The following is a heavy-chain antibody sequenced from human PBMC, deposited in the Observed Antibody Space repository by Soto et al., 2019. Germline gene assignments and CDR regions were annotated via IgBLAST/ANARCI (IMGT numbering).Heavy chain of an antibody. CDR2: ISGSGGST. CDR3: AKDPLYCRGGSCHIPARGYFDY. CDR1: GFTFSSYA. Sequence: EVQLLESGGGLVQPGGSLRLSCAASGFTFSSYAMSWVRQAPGKGLEWVSAISGSGGSTYYADSVKGRFTISRDNSKNTLYLQMNSLRAEDTAVYYCAKDPLYCRGGSCHIPARGYFDYWGQGTLATVSS. J-gene: IGHJ4*02. D-gene: IGHD2-15*01. V-gene: IGHV3-23*01.